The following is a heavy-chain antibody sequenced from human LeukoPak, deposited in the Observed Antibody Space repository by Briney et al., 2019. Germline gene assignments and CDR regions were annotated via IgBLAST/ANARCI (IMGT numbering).Heavy chain of an antibody. CDR3: AKDLTGIAVAGTDY. V-gene: IGHV3-30*02. CDR1: GFTFSIYA. J-gene: IGHJ4*02. CDR2: IRYDGSNK. D-gene: IGHD6-19*01. Sequence: PGGSLRLSCAASGFTFSIYAMSWVRQAPGKGLEWVAFIRYDGSNKYYADSVKGRFTISRDNSKNTLYLQMNSLRAEDTAVYYCAKDLTGIAVAGTDYWGQGTLVTVS.